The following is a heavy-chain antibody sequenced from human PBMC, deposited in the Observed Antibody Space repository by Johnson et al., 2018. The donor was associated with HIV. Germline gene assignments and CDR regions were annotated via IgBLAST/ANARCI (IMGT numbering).Heavy chain of an antibody. CDR3: ARGNRDYDTRASGAFAI. Sequence: EVQLVESGGGLVQPGRSLRLSCAASGFTFDDYAIHWVRQPPGKGLECVSGINSDGSSTSYADSVKGRFTISRDNAKNTLHLQMNNLRAEDTAVYYCARGNRDYDTRASGAFAIWGQGTMVTVSS. J-gene: IGHJ3*02. D-gene: IGHD3-22*01. CDR1: GFTFDDYA. V-gene: IGHV3-9*01. CDR2: INSDGSST.